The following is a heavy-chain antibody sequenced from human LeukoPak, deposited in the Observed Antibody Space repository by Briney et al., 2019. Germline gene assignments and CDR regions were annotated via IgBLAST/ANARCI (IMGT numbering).Heavy chain of an antibody. CDR1: GFTFSSYS. CDR2: INQVVSVT. J-gene: IGHJ4*02. D-gene: IGHD2-15*01. V-gene: IGHV3-7*01. Sequence: PWGSLRLSCAASGFTFSSYSISWVRQAPGKGLEWVANINQVVSVTYYAASVKGRFTISRDNAKNSLYMQMNSLRAEDTAVYYCARDCSGGSCYGRHYWGQGTLVTVSS. CDR3: ARDCSGGSCYGRHY.